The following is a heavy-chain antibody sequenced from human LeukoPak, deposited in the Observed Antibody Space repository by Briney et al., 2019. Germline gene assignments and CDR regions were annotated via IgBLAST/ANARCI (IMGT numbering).Heavy chain of an antibody. CDR2: ISGSVVST. Sequence: QPGGSLRLSCAASGFTFSISAMSWVRQAQGKRLEWVSGISGSVVSTYYADSVKGRFTISRDNSKNTLYLQMNSLRAEDTAVYYCAKGSLSGGTHYFDFWGQGTLVTVSS. V-gene: IGHV3-23*01. D-gene: IGHD2-15*01. CDR1: GFTFSISA. J-gene: IGHJ4*02. CDR3: AKGSLSGGTHYFDF.